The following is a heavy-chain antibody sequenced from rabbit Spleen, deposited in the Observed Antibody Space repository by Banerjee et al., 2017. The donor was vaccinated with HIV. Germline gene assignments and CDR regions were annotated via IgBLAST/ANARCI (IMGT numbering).Heavy chain of an antibody. Sequence: QSLEEYGGELVEHGASLTLTSTTSGFSFSFSNYLCWVRQHPGKGPEWIACIAAGVSGTTYYATLAKGRFIVSKTSSTTVTLQMTSLTVADTATYFCARDTGSSFSSYCMDLWGQGTLVTVS. D-gene: IGHD8-1*01. J-gene: IGHJ6*01. V-gene: IGHV1S40*01. CDR3: ARDTGSSFSSYCMDL. CDR2: IAAGVSGTT. CDR1: GFSFSFSNY.